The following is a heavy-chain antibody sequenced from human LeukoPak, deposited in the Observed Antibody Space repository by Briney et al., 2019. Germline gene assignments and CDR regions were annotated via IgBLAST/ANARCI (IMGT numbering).Heavy chain of an antibody. J-gene: IGHJ4*02. CDR3: ARNYYDSSGYYSMDY. CDR2: IYHSGST. V-gene: IGHV4-30-2*01. D-gene: IGHD3-22*01. Sequence: SETLSLTCTVSGGSISSYSWSWIRQPPGKGLEWTGYIYHSGSTYYNPSLKSRVTISVDRSKNQFSLKLSSVTAADTAVYYCARNYYDSSGYYSMDYWGQGTLVTVSS. CDR1: GGSISSYS.